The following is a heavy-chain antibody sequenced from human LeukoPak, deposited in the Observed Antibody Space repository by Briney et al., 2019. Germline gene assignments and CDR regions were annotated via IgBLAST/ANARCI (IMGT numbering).Heavy chain of an antibody. Sequence: KTSETLSLTCTVSGGSISSGSYYWSWIRQPAGKGLEWIGRIYTSGSTNYNPSLKSRVTISVDTSKNQFSLKLSSVTAADTAVYYCARGGDSSAWLVHYYMDVWGKGTTVTLSS. V-gene: IGHV4-61*02. CDR3: ARGGDSSAWLVHYYMDV. CDR1: GGSISSGSYY. J-gene: IGHJ6*03. CDR2: IYTSGST. D-gene: IGHD6-19*01.